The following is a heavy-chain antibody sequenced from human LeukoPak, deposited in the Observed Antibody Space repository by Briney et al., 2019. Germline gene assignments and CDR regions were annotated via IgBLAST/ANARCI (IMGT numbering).Heavy chain of an antibody. CDR1: GYTFSDYN. J-gene: IGHJ4*02. CDR2: INANSGGT. V-gene: IGHV1-2*02. Sequence: ASVKVSCKASGYTFSDYNMHWVRQAPGQGPEWMGWINANSGGTNYAQKFQGRVTMTRDTSINTAYMELHSLTSEDTAVYYCARGRGGTVVRGYLDYWGQGTLVTVSS. CDR3: ARGRGGTVVRGYLDY. D-gene: IGHD3-10*01.